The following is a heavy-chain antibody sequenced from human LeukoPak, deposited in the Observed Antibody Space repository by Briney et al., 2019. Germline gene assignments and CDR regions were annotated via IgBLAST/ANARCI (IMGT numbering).Heavy chain of an antibody. CDR2: IHYSGST. CDR3: ARAPSYYWYFDV. Sequence: SETLSLTCTVSGDSVTSGHCYWTWIRQPPGKGLEWIGYIHYSGSTNYNPSLKSRLTISIDTSKNHFSLKLSSVTTTDTAVYYCARAPSYYWYFDVWGRGTLVTVSS. V-gene: IGHV4-61*03. J-gene: IGHJ2*01. CDR1: GDSVTSGHCY.